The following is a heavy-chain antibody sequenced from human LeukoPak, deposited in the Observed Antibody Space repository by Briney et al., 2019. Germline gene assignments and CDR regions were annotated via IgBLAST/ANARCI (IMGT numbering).Heavy chain of an antibody. V-gene: IGHV3-53*01. J-gene: IGHJ3*02. CDR2: IYSDGTT. CDR3: ARDSPYSDYLIGGAFNI. D-gene: IGHD4-11*01. CDR1: GFTVGSNY. Sequence: GGSLRLSCAASGFTVGSNYMSWVRQAPGKGLEWVSVIYSDGTTYYADSVKGRFTISRDNSKNTLYLQMNSLGAEDTAVYYCARDSPYSDYLIGGAFNIWGPGTMVTVSS.